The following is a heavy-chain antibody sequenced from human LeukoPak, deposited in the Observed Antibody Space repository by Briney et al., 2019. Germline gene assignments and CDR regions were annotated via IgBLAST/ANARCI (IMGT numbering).Heavy chain of an antibody. CDR3: ASGIVVEVAATQRVYYGMDV. J-gene: IGHJ6*02. CDR2: INHSGST. D-gene: IGHD2-15*01. V-gene: IGHV4-34*01. Sequence: SETLSLTCAVYGGSFSGYYWSWIRQPPGKGLEWIGEINHSGSTNYNPSLKSRVTISVDTSKNQFSLKLSSVTAADTAVYYYASGIVVEVAATQRVYYGMDVWGQGTTVTVSS. CDR1: GGSFSGYY.